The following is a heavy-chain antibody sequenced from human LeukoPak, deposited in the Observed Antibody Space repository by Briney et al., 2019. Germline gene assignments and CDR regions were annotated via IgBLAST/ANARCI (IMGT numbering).Heavy chain of an antibody. J-gene: IGHJ4*02. CDR1: GSSIRTRSDY. CDR3: ARGAYGEIGY. V-gene: IGHV4-39*01. CDR2: IYYSGST. Sequence: SETLSLTCSVSGSSIRTRSDYWGWIRQPPGKGLEWIGSIYYSGSTYYNPSLKSRVTLSVDTSKNRFSLKLSSVTAAETAVYSCARGAYGEIGYWGQGTLVTVSS. D-gene: IGHD3-10*01.